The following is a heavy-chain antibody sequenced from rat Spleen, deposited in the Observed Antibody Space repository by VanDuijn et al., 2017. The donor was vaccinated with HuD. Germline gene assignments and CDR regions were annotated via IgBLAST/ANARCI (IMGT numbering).Heavy chain of an antibody. CDR3: ARRHYGYTDYFDY. CDR1: GFTFNNYD. V-gene: IGHV5-25*01. CDR2: ISPSGGGT. Sequence: EVQLVESGGGLVQPGRSLKLSCAASGFTFNNYDMAWVRQAPTKGLEWVASISPSGGGTYYRDSVKGRFTISRDNAKSTLSLQMDSLRSEDTATYYCARRHYGYTDYFDYWGQGVMVPVSS. J-gene: IGHJ2*01. D-gene: IGHD1-11*01.